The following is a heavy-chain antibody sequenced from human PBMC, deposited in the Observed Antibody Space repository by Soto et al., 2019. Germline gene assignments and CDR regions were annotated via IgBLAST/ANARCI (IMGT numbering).Heavy chain of an antibody. J-gene: IGHJ6*03. D-gene: IGHD6-13*01. CDR1: GFTFSHFA. Sequence: EVQVFESGGGSVQPGGSLRLSCAASGFTFSHFAMSWVRHAPGKGLEWVSEITGSTGTTYYADSVKGRFIISRDNSKNTLQLQMNSLRAEDTAVYYCAKNTSSSPYYMDVWGKGTTVTVSS. CDR2: ITGSTGTT. V-gene: IGHV3-23*01. CDR3: AKNTSSSPYYMDV.